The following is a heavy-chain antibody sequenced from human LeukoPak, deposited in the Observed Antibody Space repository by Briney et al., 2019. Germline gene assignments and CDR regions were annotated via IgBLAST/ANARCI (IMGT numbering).Heavy chain of an antibody. J-gene: IGHJ3*02. CDR1: GYTLTELS. CDR2: FDPEDGET. Sequence: ASVKVSCKVSGYTLTELSMHWVRQAPGKGLEWMRGFDPEDGETIYAQKFQGRVTITADESTSTAYMELSSLRSEDTAVYYCARDPFYCGGDCYSREDAFDIWGQGTMVTVSS. V-gene: IGHV1-24*01. D-gene: IGHD2-21*02. CDR3: ARDPFYCGGDCYSREDAFDI.